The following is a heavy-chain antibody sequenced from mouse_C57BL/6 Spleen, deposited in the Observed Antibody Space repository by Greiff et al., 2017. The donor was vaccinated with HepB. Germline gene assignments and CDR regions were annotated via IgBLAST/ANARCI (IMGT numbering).Heavy chain of an antibody. CDR1: GYSITSGYD. Sequence: EVKVEESGPGMVKPSQSLSLTCTVTGYSITSGYDWHWIRHFHGNKLEWMGYISYSGSTKYNPSLKSRISITHDTSKNHFFLKLNSVTTEDTATYYCSRDCDEGYWYCDVWGTGTTVTVSS. CDR3: SRDCDEGYWYCDV. D-gene: IGHD2-13*01. CDR2: ISYSGST. J-gene: IGHJ1*03. V-gene: IGHV3-1*01.